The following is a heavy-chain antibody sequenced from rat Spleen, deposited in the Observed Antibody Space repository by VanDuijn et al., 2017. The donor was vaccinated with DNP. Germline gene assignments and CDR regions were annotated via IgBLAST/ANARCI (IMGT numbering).Heavy chain of an antibody. Sequence: EVQLVESGGGLVQPGRSLKLSCAASGFTFSNYGMAWVRQAPKKGLEWVATISTSGGSTSYRDSVTGRFTISRDNAKNTLYLQLDSLRSEDTATYYCATHRIYYDDGSFGDWFAYWGQGTLVTVSS. J-gene: IGHJ3*01. D-gene: IGHD1-12*02. CDR2: ISTSGGST. V-gene: IGHV5S13*01. CDR3: ATHRIYYDDGSFGDWFAY. CDR1: GFTFSNYG.